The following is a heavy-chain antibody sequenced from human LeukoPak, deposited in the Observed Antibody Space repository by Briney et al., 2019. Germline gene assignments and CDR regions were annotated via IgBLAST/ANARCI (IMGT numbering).Heavy chain of an antibody. V-gene: IGHV1-69*05. CDR3: ARASITGTRVDY. CDR2: IIPIFGTA. D-gene: IGHD1-20*01. J-gene: IGHJ4*02. CDR1: GGTFSSYA. Sequence: ASVEVSCKASGGTFSSYAISWVRQAPGQGLEWMGRIIPIFGTANYAQKFQGRVTITTDEPTSTAYMELSSLRSEDTAVYYCARASITGTRVDYWGQGTLVTVSS.